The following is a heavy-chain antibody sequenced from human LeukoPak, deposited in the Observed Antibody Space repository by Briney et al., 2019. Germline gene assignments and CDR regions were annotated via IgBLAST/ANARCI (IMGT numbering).Heavy chain of an antibody. CDR1: GFTFSSYA. V-gene: IGHV3-30-3*01. Sequence: GGSLRLSCAASGFTFSSYAMHWVRQAPGKGLEWVAVISYDGSNKNYADSVKGRFTISRDNSKNTLYLQMNSLGAEDTAVYYCARDKMGATFDYWGQGTLVTVSS. J-gene: IGHJ4*02. CDR2: ISYDGSNK. D-gene: IGHD1-26*01. CDR3: ARDKMGATFDY.